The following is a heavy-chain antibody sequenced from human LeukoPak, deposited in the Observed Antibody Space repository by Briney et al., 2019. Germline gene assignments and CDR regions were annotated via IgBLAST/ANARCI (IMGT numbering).Heavy chain of an antibody. V-gene: IGHV3-21*01. CDR2: ISSSSSYI. Sequence: GGSLRLSCGASGFTFSSYSMTWVRQAPGKGLEWVSSISSSSSYIYYADSVKGRFTISRDNAKNSLYLQMNSLRAEDTAVYYCARVQGDTAYFDYWGQGTLVTVSS. J-gene: IGHJ4*02. CDR3: ARVQGDTAYFDY. D-gene: IGHD1-1*01. CDR1: GFTFSSYS.